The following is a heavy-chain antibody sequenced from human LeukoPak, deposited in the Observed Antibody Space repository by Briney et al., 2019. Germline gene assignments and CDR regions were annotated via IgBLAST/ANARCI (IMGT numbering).Heavy chain of an antibody. CDR1: GGSISSGSYY. V-gene: IGHV4-61*02. CDR2: IYTSGST. CDR3: ASSVKGVQY. D-gene: IGHD3-10*01. Sequence: SQTLSLTCTVSGGSISSGSYYWSWIRQPAGTGLEWIGRIYTSGSTNYNPSLKSRVTMSVDTSKNQFSLKLSSVTAADTAVYYCASSVKGVQYWGQGTLVTVSS. J-gene: IGHJ4*02.